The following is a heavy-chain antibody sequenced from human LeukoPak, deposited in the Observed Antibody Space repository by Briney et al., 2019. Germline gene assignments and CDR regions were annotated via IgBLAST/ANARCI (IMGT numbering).Heavy chain of an antibody. Sequence: GGSLRLSCAASGFTVSNNYMSWVRQAPGKGLEWVSVIYSGGSTYYADSVKGRFTISRDNSKNTLYLQMNSLRAEVTAVYYCASFSGNYRYYFDYWGQGTLVTVSS. D-gene: IGHD1-26*01. V-gene: IGHV3-53*01. CDR1: GFTVSNNY. CDR2: IYSGGST. CDR3: ASFSGNYRYYFDY. J-gene: IGHJ4*02.